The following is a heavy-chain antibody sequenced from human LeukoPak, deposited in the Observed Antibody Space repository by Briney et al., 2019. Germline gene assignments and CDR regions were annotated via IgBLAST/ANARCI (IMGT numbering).Heavy chain of an antibody. Sequence: GRSLRLSCAASGFTFSSYGMHWVRQAPGKGLEWVAVISYDGSNKYYADSVKGRFTISRDNSKNTLYLQMNSLRAEDTAVYYCARDLRIVVVPQAPIWFDPWGQGTLVTVSS. D-gene: IGHD2-2*01. CDR3: ARDLRIVVVPQAPIWFDP. CDR2: ISYDGSNK. V-gene: IGHV3-30*03. J-gene: IGHJ5*02. CDR1: GFTFSSYG.